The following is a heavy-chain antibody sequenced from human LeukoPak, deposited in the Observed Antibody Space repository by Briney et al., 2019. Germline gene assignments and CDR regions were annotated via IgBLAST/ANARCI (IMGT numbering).Heavy chain of an antibody. D-gene: IGHD2-21*02. CDR1: GGSISRSNW. Sequence: SETLSLTCAVSGGSISRSNWWSWVRQSPGKGLEWIGEIYDNGSTNYNPSLKSRVTISVDTSKNQFSLKLSSVTAADTAVYYCARGRRRGRIVVVTATYFDYWGQGTLVTVSS. J-gene: IGHJ4*02. V-gene: IGHV4-4*02. CDR2: IYDNGST. CDR3: ARGRRRGRIVVVTATYFDY.